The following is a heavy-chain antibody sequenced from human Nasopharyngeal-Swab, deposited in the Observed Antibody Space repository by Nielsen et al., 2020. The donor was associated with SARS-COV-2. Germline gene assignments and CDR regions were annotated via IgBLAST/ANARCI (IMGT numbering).Heavy chain of an antibody. Sequence: GESLKISCAASGFTFSSYAMSWVRQAPGKGLEWVSSISGNTFTTYYTNSVKGRFTIFRDNSKNTLSLQMNSLRAEDTAVYYCAKEMGLVGGIANSLFDYWGQGTLVTVSS. J-gene: IGHJ4*02. CDR1: GFTFSSYA. CDR2: ISGNTFTT. CDR3: AKEMGLVGGIANSLFDY. D-gene: IGHD3/OR15-3a*01. V-gene: IGHV3-23*01.